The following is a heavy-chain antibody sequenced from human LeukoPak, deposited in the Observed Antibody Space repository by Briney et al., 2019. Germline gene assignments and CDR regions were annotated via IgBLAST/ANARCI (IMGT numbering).Heavy chain of an antibody. D-gene: IGHD1-20*01. V-gene: IGHV3-48*03. CDR3: VTHEVTIITRSIFDY. CDR2: ISTSGTTT. J-gene: IGHJ4*02. CDR1: GFTFSSYE. Sequence: PGGSLRLSCAGSGFTFSSYEMTWVRQAPGKGLEWVSYISTSGTTTYYADSVKGRFTISRDNAQNSLYLQMNSLRAEDTAVYYCVTHEVTIITRSIFDYWGQGTLVTVSS.